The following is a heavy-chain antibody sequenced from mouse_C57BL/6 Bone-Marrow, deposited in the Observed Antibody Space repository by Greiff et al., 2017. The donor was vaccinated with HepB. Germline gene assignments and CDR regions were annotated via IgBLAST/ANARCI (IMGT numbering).Heavy chain of an antibody. CDR3: ARVLPRPYYFDD. CDR2: ISDGGSYT. J-gene: IGHJ2*01. CDR1: GFTFSSYA. V-gene: IGHV5-4*03. Sequence: EVMLVESGGGLVKPGGSLKLSCAASGFTFSSYAMSWVRQTPEKRLEWVATISDGGSYTYYPDNVKGRFTISRDNAKNNLYLQMSHLKSEDTAMYYCARVLPRPYYFDDWGQGTTLTVSS.